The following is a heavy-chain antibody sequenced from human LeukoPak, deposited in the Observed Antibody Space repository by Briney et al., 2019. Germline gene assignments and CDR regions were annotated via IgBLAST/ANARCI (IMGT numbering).Heavy chain of an antibody. D-gene: IGHD1-26*01. Sequence: GGSLRLSCAASGFTFSSYAMSWVRQPPGKGLEWVSAISGSGGSTYYADSVKGRFTISRDNSKNTLYLQMNSLRAEDTAVYYCAKDRFASGDFDYWGQGTLVTVSS. CDR1: GFTFSSYA. CDR3: AKDRFASGDFDY. V-gene: IGHV3-23*01. CDR2: ISGSGGST. J-gene: IGHJ4*02.